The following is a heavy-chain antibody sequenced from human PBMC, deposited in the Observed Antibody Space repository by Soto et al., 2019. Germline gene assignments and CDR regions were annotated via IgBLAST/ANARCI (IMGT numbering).Heavy chain of an antibody. Sequence: QVQLVQSGPEMNKPGSAVKVSCKASGGTFNTYAMNWVRQVPGQGLEWMGGIFPMFDVPRYAQKFQGRVTITLDESSTTAYMDLSSLRFDDTAVYYCARSVGSGGVIGGFDYWGQGTLVSV. CDR2: IFPMFDVP. D-gene: IGHD3-16*02. CDR3: ARSVGSGGVIGGFDY. J-gene: IGHJ4*02. V-gene: IGHV1-69*19. CDR1: GGTFNTYA.